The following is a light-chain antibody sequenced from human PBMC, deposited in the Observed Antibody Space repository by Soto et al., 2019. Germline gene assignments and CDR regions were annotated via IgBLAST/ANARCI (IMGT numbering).Light chain of an antibody. J-gene: IGKJ1*01. CDR2: WAS. V-gene: IGKV4-1*01. CDR1: QSVLYSSNNKNY. CDR3: QQYYSTPRT. Sequence: DIVMTQSPDSLAVSLGERATINCKSSQSVLYSSNNKNYLAWYQQKPGQPPKLLIYWASTRESGVPDRFSGSRSGTDFTLTISSQQAEDVAVYYCQQYYSTPRTFGQETKVEIK.